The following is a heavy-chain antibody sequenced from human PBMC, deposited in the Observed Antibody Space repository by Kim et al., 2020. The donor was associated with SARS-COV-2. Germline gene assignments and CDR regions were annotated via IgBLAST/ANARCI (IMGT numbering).Heavy chain of an antibody. CDR2: ISYDGSNK. CDR3: AKEESGTFKV. D-gene: IGHD1-26*01. J-gene: IGHJ4*02. CDR1: GFTFSSYG. Sequence: GGSLRLSCAASGFTFSSYGMHWVRQAPGKGLEWVALISYDGSNKYYADSVKGRFTISRDNSKNTLFLQMNSLRAEDTAVYYCAKEESGTFKVWGQGTLVTVSS. V-gene: IGHV3-30*18.